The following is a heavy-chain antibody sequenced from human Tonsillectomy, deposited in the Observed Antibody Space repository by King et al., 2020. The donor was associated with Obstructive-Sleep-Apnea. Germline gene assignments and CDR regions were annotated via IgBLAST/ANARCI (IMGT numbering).Heavy chain of an antibody. CDR2: IRYDGTDK. D-gene: IGHD3-22*01. CDR3: VPSGSGYHYYFDY. J-gene: IGHJ4*02. CDR1: GFTFSSYA. Sequence: VQLVESGGGVVQPGGSLRLSCAASGFTFSSYAMHWVRQAPGKGLEWVAFIRYDGTDKYYADSVKGRFTISRDNSKNTLYLQVNSLRTEETAVYYCVPSGSGYHYYFDYWGQGTLVTVSS. V-gene: IGHV3-30*02.